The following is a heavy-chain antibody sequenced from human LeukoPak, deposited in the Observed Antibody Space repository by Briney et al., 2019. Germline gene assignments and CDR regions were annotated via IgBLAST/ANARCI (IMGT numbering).Heavy chain of an antibody. Sequence: TSETLSLTCTVSGGSISSSSYYWGWIRQPPGKGLEWIGSIYYSGSIYYNPSLKSRVTISVDTSKNQFSLKLSSVTAADTAVYYCARVLPAAAGYYFDYWGQGTLVTVSS. D-gene: IGHD2-2*01. CDR1: GGSISSSSYY. CDR2: IYYSGSI. V-gene: IGHV4-39*07. CDR3: ARVLPAAAGYYFDY. J-gene: IGHJ4*02.